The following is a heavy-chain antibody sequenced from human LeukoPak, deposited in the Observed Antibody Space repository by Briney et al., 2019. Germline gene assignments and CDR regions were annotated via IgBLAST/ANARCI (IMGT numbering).Heavy chain of an antibody. CDR3: AREPGPAWFDP. CDR1: GFTFSSYG. J-gene: IGHJ5*02. CDR2: ISYDGSNK. Sequence: GGSLRLSCAASGFTFSSYGMHWVRQAPGKGLEWVAVISYDGSNKYYADSVKGRFTISRANSENTLYLQMNSLRAEDTAVYYCAREPGPAWFDPWGQGTLVTVSS. V-gene: IGHV3-30*03.